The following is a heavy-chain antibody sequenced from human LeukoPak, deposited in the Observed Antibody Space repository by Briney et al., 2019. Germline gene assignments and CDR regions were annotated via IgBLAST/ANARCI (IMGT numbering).Heavy chain of an antibody. V-gene: IGHV1-2*06. Sequence: GASVKVSCKASGYTFTSYGISWVRQAPGQGLEWMGRINPSSGDTNYAQKFQGRVTMTRDTSITTAYMGLSSLRSDDTAVYYCARETGGSFEYFDYWGQGTLVTVSS. CDR1: GYTFTSYG. CDR2: INPSSGDT. CDR3: ARETGGSFEYFDY. D-gene: IGHD7-27*01. J-gene: IGHJ4*02.